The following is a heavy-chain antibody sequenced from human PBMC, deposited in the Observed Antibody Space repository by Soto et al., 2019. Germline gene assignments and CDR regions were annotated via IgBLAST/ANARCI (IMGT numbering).Heavy chain of an antibody. Sequence: QVQLVESGGGVVQPGRSLRLSCAASGFTFSSYGMHWVRQAPGKGLEWVAVIWYDGSNKYYADSVKGRFTISRDNSKNTLYLQMNSQRAEDTAVYYCARDSAGISGGDFDYWGQGTLVTVSS. CDR3: ARDSAGISGGDFDY. D-gene: IGHD6-13*01. J-gene: IGHJ4*02. V-gene: IGHV3-33*01. CDR1: GFTFSSYG. CDR2: IWYDGSNK.